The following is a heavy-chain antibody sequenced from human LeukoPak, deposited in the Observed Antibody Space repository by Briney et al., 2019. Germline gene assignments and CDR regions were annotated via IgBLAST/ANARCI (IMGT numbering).Heavy chain of an antibody. CDR3: ARDTPLRLENWFDP. CDR2: IRTYNGNT. CDR1: GYSFTSNG. V-gene: IGHV1-18*01. D-gene: IGHD1-1*01. J-gene: IGHJ5*02. Sequence: AAVKVSCKASGYSFTSNGINWVRQAPVQGLEWMGWIRTYNGNTNYAQKLQGRVTMTTDTSTRTAYMELSSLRSEDTAVYYCARDTPLRLENWFDPWGQGTLVTVSS.